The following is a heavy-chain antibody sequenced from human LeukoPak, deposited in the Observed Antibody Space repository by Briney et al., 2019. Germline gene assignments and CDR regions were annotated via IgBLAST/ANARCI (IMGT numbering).Heavy chain of an antibody. J-gene: IGHJ4*02. CDR3: AKDAIVAAVQGYFDS. CDR1: GFTFSNYA. Sequence: GGSLRLSCVASGFTFSNYAMSWVRQAPGKGLEWVSVMSGSGDITYYADSVKGRFTISRDNSKNTLYLQMNSLRAEDTAVYYGAKDAIVAAVQGYFDSWGQGTLVTVSS. CDR2: MSGSGDIT. V-gene: IGHV3-23*01. D-gene: IGHD1-26*01.